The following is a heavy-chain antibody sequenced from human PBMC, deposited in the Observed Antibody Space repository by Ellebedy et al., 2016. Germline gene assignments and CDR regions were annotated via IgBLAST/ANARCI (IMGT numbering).Heavy chain of an antibody. Sequence: GESLKISXAASGFTFSASAMHWVRQAPGKGLQWVAVISYDGNNKYYADSVKGRFTISRDNSKNTVYLQVNSLRLEDTAIYYCGRGELWFGELPRGWGQGSLVTVSS. D-gene: IGHD3-10*01. CDR2: ISYDGNNK. J-gene: IGHJ4*02. CDR3: GRGELWFGELPRG. V-gene: IGHV3-30-3*01. CDR1: GFTFSASA.